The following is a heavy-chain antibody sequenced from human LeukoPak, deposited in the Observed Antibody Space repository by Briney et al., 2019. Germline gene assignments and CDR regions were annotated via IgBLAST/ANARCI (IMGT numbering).Heavy chain of an antibody. D-gene: IGHD3-10*01. CDR3: AKGMVRGVIPDY. CDR1: GFTFSGYA. CDR2: ISGGGVST. Sequence: PGGSLGLSCAASGFTFSGYAMSWVRQAPGKGLEWVSAISGGGVSTYYADSIKGRFTISRDDSKNTLYLQMNSLRAEDTAVYYCAKGMVRGVIPDYWGQGTLVTVSS. V-gene: IGHV3-23*01. J-gene: IGHJ4*02.